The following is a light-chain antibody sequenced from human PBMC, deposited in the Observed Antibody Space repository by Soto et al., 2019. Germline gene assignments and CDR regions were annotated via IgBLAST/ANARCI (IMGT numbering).Light chain of an antibody. Sequence: DIQMAQSPSSLSASVGDRVTITCQASQDIGYYLSWYQQRPGKAPKLLIFDASNLETGVPSRFSGSGSGTHFTFTVSSLQHEDVATYYCQQHHSLPLTFGHGTKLEIK. CDR1: QDIGYY. CDR3: QQHHSLPLT. J-gene: IGKJ2*01. V-gene: IGKV1-33*01. CDR2: DAS.